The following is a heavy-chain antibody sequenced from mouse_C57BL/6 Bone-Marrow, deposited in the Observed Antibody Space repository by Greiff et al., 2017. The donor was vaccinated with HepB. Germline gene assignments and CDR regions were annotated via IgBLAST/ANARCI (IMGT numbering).Heavy chain of an antibody. CDR3: ASGGYPDYAMDY. D-gene: IGHD1-1*02. J-gene: IGHJ4*01. CDR1: GYTFTSYW. Sequence: VQLQQSGAELVKPGASVKMSCKASGYTFTSYWITWVKQRPGQGLEWIGDIYPGSGSTNYNEKFKSKATLTVDTSSSTAYMQLSSLTSEDSAVYYCASGGYPDYAMDYWGQGTSVTVSA. CDR2: IYPGSGST. V-gene: IGHV1-55*01.